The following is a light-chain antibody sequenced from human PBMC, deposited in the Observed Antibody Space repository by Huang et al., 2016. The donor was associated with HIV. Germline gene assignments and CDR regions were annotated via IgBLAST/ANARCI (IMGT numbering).Light chain of an antibody. CDR3: QQRSNWPPLT. J-gene: IGKJ4*01. CDR2: DAS. CDR1: QSVSSS. V-gene: IGKV3-11*01. Sequence: EIVLTQSPATLSLSPGDRATLSCRASQSVSSSLAWYQQKPGQAPRLLIYDASNRAAGIPTRFSGSGSGTDFTLTISRLESEDFAVYYCQQRSNWPPLTFGGGTKVEIK.